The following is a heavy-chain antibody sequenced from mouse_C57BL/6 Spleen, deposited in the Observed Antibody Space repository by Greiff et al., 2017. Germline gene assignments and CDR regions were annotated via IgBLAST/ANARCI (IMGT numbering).Heavy chain of an antibody. CDR3: ARTEGFYYGNIFAY. Sequence: QVQLQQSGPELVKPGASVKISCKASGYAFSSSWMNWVKQRPGKGLEWIGRIYPGDGDTNYNGKFKGKATLTADKSSSTAYMQLSSLTSEDSAVYFCARTEGFYYGNIFAYWGQGTLVTVSA. CDR2: IYPGDGDT. CDR1: GYAFSSSW. V-gene: IGHV1-82*01. D-gene: IGHD2-1*01. J-gene: IGHJ3*01.